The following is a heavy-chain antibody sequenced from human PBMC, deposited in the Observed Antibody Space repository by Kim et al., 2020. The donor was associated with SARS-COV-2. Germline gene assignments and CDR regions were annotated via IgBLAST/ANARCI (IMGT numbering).Heavy chain of an antibody. V-gene: IGHV3-9*01. CDR3: AKDPKLRLLEWLSFGGDFDY. Sequence: RLTISRDNATNTLYLQMNSLRAEDTALYYCAKDPKLRLLEWLSFGGDFDYWGQGTLVTVSS. D-gene: IGHD3-3*01. J-gene: IGHJ4*02.